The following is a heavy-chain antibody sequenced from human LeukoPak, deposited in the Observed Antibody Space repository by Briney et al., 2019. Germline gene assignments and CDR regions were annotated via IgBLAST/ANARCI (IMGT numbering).Heavy chain of an antibody. CDR1: GGSISSSSYY. Sequence: PSETLSLTCNVSGGSISSSSYYWDWIRQPPGKGLEWIGTIYYRGSTYYNPSLKSRVTISVDTSKNLFSLKLSSVTTADTAVYYCARHVTSGWNFLDYWGQGTLVTVSS. J-gene: IGHJ4*02. D-gene: IGHD6-19*01. CDR3: ARHVTSGWNFLDY. CDR2: IYYRGST. V-gene: IGHV4-39*01.